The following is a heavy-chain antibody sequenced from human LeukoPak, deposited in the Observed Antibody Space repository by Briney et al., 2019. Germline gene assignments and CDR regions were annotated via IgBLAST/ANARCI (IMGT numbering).Heavy chain of an antibody. D-gene: IGHD5-24*01. CDR1: GFTVSSNY. V-gene: IGHV3-66*01. Sequence: GGSLRLSCAASGFTVSSNYMNWVRQAPGKGLEWVSVIYSADSTDYADSVKGRFTISRDNSKNTLYLQMNSLRVEDTAVYYCARGRDGYSLGYWGQGTLVTVSS. CDR2: IYSADST. J-gene: IGHJ4*02. CDR3: ARGRDGYSLGY.